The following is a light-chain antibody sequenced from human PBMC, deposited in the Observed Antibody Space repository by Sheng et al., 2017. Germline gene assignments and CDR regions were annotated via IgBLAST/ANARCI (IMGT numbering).Light chain of an antibody. J-gene: IGKJ4*01. CDR3: QQRSNWPLT. V-gene: IGKV3-15*01. Sequence: EIVMTQSPATLSVSPGERAALSCRASQNIRSNLAWYQQKRGQAPRLLIYGASTRATAIPATFSGSGSGTEFTLIITSLQSEDFAVYYCQQRSNWPLTFGGGTKVEIK. CDR1: QNIRSN. CDR2: GAS.